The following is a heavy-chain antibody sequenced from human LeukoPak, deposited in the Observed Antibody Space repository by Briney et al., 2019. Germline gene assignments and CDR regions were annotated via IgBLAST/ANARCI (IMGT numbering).Heavy chain of an antibody. CDR3: AKSDCGGDCHLLDY. V-gene: IGHV3-23*01. J-gene: IGHJ4*02. Sequence: GGSLSLSCAASGFTFSSYAMSWVRQAPGKGLEWVSHFGGSGGTIYYADSVKGRFTISRDNSKNTLYLQMSSLRAEDTAVYYCAKSDCGGDCHLLDYWGQGTLVTVSS. CDR2: FGGSGGTI. D-gene: IGHD2-21*02. CDR1: GFTFSSYA.